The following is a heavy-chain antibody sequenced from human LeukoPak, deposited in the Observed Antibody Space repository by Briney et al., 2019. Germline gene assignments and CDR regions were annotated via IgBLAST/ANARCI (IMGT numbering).Heavy chain of an antibody. CDR2: ISYDGSNK. V-gene: IGHV3-30-3*01. CDR1: GFTFSSYA. Sequence: GGSLRLSCAASGFTFSSYAMHWVRQAPGKGLEWVAVISYDGSNKYYADSVKGRFTISRDNPKNTLYLQMNSLRAEDTAVYYCAREGRWLQLDYWGQGTLVTVSS. CDR3: AREGRWLQLDY. D-gene: IGHD5-24*01. J-gene: IGHJ4*02.